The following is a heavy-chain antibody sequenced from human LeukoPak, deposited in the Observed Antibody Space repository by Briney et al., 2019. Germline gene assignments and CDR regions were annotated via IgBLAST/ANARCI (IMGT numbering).Heavy chain of an antibody. Sequence: ASVTVSFKASGGAFSSYAISWVRQAPGQGLEGMGRIIPIFGIANYAQKFQGRVTITADKSTSTAYMELSSLRSEDTAVYYCARDPDIVVVPAAMVYYGMDVWGQGTTVTVSS. CDR2: IIPIFGIA. D-gene: IGHD2-2*01. CDR3: ARDPDIVVVPAAMVYYGMDV. V-gene: IGHV1-69*04. CDR1: GGAFSSYA. J-gene: IGHJ6*02.